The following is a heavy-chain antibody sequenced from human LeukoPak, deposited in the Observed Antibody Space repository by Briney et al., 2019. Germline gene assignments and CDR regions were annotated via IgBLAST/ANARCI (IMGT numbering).Heavy chain of an antibody. D-gene: IGHD1-26*01. CDR2: IKQDGSEK. CDR3: ARDQTKWEPLRRRDYYYMDV. CDR1: GFTFSSYA. V-gene: IGHV3-7*01. J-gene: IGHJ6*03. Sequence: GGSLRLSCAASGFTFSSYAMSWVRQAPGKGLEWVANIKQDGSEKYYVDSVKGRFTISRDNAKNSLYLQMNSLRAEDTAVYYCARDQTKWEPLRRRDYYYMDVWGKGTTVTVSS.